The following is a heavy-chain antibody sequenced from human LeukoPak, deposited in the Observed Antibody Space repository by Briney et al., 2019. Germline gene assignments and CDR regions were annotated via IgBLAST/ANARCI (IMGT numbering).Heavy chain of an antibody. D-gene: IGHD3-22*01. Sequence: SETLSHTCAVYGGSFSGYYWSWIRQPPGKGLEWIGEINHSGSTNYNPSLKSRVTISVDTSKNQFSLKLSSVTATDTAVYYCARGRHYYDSSGYYGSTLSYYFDYWGQGTLVTVSS. CDR2: INHSGST. J-gene: IGHJ4*02. CDR3: ARGRHYYDSSGYYGSTLSYYFDY. CDR1: GGSFSGYY. V-gene: IGHV4-34*01.